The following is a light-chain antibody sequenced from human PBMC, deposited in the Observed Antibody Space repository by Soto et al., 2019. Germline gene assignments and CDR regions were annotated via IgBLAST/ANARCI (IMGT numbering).Light chain of an antibody. V-gene: IGKV1-5*01. CDR2: DAS. CDR3: QQYNTYST. J-gene: IGKJ5*01. Sequence: DIQMSQSPSTLSASVGDSVTITCRASQNIRNLLAWYQQKPGKAPNPLIYDASSLKSGVPSRFSGSGSGTEFTLTHSSLQPDDFATYYCQQYNTYSTFGQGTRLEVK. CDR1: QNIRNL.